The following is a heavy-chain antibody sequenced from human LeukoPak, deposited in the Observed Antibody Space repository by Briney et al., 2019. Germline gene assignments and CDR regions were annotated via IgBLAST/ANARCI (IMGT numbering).Heavy chain of an antibody. CDR3: ARSCSSTSCQTRYYYYYGMDV. CDR2: IYTSGST. D-gene: IGHD2-2*01. Sequence: PSETLSLTCIVSGGSISSYYWSWIRQPAGKGLEWIGRIYTSGSTNYNPSLKSRVTMSVDTSKNQFSLKLSSVTAADTAVYYCARSCSSTSCQTRYYYYYGMDVWGQGTTVTVSS. V-gene: IGHV4-4*07. CDR1: GGSISSYY. J-gene: IGHJ6*02.